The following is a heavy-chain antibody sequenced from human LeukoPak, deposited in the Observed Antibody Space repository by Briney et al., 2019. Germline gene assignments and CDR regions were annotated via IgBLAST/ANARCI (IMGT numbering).Heavy chain of an antibody. V-gene: IGHV4-59*01. J-gene: IGHJ4*02. CDR2: IYYSGST. CDR3: ARVPRQQLEYYFDY. CDR1: GGSISSYY. D-gene: IGHD6-13*01. Sequence: SETLSLTCTVSGGSISSYYWSWIRQPPGKGLEWIGYIYYSGSTNYNPSPKSRVTISVDTSKNQFSLKLSSVTAADTAVYYCARVPRQQLEYYFDYWGQGALVTVSS.